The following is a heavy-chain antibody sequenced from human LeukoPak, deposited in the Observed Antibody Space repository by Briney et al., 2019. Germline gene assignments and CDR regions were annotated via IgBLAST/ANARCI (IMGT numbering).Heavy chain of an antibody. D-gene: IGHD3-22*01. J-gene: IGHJ4*02. CDR3: ARHDYDSSGHRRDYYFDY. CDR2: VIHSGTT. V-gene: IGHV4-39*01. Sequence: SETLSLTCTVSGGSITGSTYYWGWIRQPPGKGLEWIVSVIHSGTTYYNPSLRSRVIVSMDTSKEQFSLRLSSVTAADTAVYYCARHDYDSSGHRRDYYFDYWSQGTLVTVSS. CDR1: GGSITGSTYY.